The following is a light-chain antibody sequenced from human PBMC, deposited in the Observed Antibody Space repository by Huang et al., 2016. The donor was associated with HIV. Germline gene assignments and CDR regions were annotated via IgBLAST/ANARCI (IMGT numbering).Light chain of an antibody. CDR1: QSVSSN. CDR2: GAS. Sequence: EIVMTHSPATLSASPGERATLSCRARQSVSSNLAWYQQKPGQAPRLLMYGASTRSAGIPARFSGSGSGTEFTLTISSLQSEDYAVYYCQQNNNWPPLFTFGPGTKVDIK. J-gene: IGKJ3*01. CDR3: QQNNNWPPLFT. V-gene: IGKV3-15*01.